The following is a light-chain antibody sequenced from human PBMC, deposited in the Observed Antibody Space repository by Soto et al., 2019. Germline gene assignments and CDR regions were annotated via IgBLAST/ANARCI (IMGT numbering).Light chain of an antibody. V-gene: IGKV3-11*01. CDR1: QSVSGY. CDR2: DTS. Sequence: EIVLTQSPATLSLSPGERATLSCRASQSVSGYLAWYQQKPGQATRLLIYDTSNRATGIPARFSGSGSGTDFTLTISSLEPEDFAIYYCQQRNRWPPIFTFGPGTKVDFK. CDR3: QQRNRWPPIFT. J-gene: IGKJ3*01.